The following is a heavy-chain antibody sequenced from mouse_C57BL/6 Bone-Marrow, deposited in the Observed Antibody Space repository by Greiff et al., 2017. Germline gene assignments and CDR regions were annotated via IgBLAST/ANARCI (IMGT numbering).Heavy chain of an antibody. CDR3: ARDDGYYNAMDY. J-gene: IGHJ4*01. Sequence: EVKLMESEGGLVQPGSSMKLSCTASGFTFSDYYMAWVRQVPEKGLEWVANINYDGSSTYYLDSLKSRFIISRDNAKNILYLQMSSLQSEDTATYYCARDDGYYNAMDYWGQGTSVTVSS. CDR2: INYDGSST. V-gene: IGHV5-16*01. D-gene: IGHD2-3*01. CDR1: GFTFSDYY.